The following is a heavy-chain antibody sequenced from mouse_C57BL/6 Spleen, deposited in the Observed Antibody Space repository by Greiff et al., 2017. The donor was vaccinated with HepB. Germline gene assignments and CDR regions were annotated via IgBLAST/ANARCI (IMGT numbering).Heavy chain of an antibody. CDR2: ISSGSSTI. CDR3: ATGRRFDY. CDR1: GFTFSDYG. V-gene: IGHV5-17*01. J-gene: IGHJ2*01. Sequence: EVKLMESGGGLVKPGGSLKLSCAASGFTFSDYGMHWVRQALEKGLEWVAYISSGSSTIYYADTVKGRFTISRDNAKNTLFLQMTSLRSEDTAMYYCATGRRFDYWGQGTTLTVSS.